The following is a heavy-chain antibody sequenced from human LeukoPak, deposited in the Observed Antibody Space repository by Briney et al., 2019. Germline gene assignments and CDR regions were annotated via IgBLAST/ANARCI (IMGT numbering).Heavy chain of an antibody. CDR2: IYSSGST. J-gene: IGHJ5*02. V-gene: IGHV4-4*07. CDR3: ARITATSMVNALDL. Sequence: SETLSLTCTVSGGSISNYYWSWIRQPAGRGLEYFGRIYSSGSTDYNPSLKSRVTMSVDTSKNQFSLKVRSVTAADTAVYYCARITATSMVNALDLWGQGIPVTVSS. D-gene: IGHD1-20*01. CDR1: GGSISNYY.